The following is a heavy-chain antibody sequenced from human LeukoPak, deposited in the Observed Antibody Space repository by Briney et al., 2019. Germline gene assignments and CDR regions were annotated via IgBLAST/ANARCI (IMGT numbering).Heavy chain of an antibody. J-gene: IGHJ4*02. Sequence: GASVKVSCKASGYTLTGYYMHWVRQAPGQGLEWMGWINPNSGGTNYAQKFHGRVTMTRDTSISTAYMELSRLRSDDAAVYYCARSSRGYSGYDSLAFDYWGQGTLVTVSS. D-gene: IGHD5-12*01. V-gene: IGHV1-2*02. CDR1: GYTLTGYY. CDR3: ARSSRGYSGYDSLAFDY. CDR2: INPNSGGT.